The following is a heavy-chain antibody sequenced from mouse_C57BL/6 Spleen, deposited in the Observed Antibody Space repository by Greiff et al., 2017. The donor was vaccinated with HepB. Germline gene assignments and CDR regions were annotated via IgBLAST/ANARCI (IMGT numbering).Heavy chain of an antibody. V-gene: IGHV3-6*01. D-gene: IGHD1-1*01. CDR3: ARGYYYGSSPWWFDV. CDR1: GYSITSGYY. Sequence: EVQLQESGPGLVKPSQSLSLTCSVTGYSITSGYYWNWIRQFPGNKLEWMGYISYDGSNNYNPSLKNRISITRDTSKNQFFLKLNSVTTEDTATYYCARGYYYGSSPWWFDVWGTGTTVTVSS. CDR2: ISYDGSN. J-gene: IGHJ1*03.